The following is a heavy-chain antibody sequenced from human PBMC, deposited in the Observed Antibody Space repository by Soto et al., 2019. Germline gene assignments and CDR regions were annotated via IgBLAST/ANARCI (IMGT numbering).Heavy chain of an antibody. D-gene: IGHD3-3*01. CDR2: INAGNGNT. CDR1: GYTFTSYA. V-gene: IGHV1-3*01. Sequence: GASVKVSCEASGYTFTSYAMHWVREAPGQRLGWMGWINAGNGNTKYSQKFQGRVTMTRNTSNSTAYMELSSLRSEDTAVYYCARGIEIHVNIAIFTIFGVVTTYYFDYWGQGTLVTVSS. J-gene: IGHJ4*02. CDR3: ARGIEIHVNIAIFTIFGVVTTYYFDY.